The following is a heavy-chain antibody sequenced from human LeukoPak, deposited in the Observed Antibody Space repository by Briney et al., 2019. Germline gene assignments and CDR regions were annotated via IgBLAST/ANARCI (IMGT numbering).Heavy chain of an antibody. D-gene: IGHD4-17*01. CDR3: ARRGRGDYADY. CDR2: IYYSGST. J-gene: IGHJ4*02. CDR1: GGSISSYY. V-gene: IGHV4-59*08. Sequence: SETLSLTCTVSGGSISSYYWSWIRQPPGKGLEWIGYIYYSGSTNYNPSLKSRVTISVDTSKNQFSLKLSSVTAADTAVYYCARRGRGDYADYWGQGTLVTVS.